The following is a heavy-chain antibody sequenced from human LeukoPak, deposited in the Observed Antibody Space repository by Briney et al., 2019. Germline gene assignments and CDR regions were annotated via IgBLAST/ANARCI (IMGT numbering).Heavy chain of an antibody. CDR2: MNPNSGNT. CDR1: GYTFTSYA. Sequence: ASVKVSCKASGYTFTSYAIHWVRQAPGQRLEWMGWMNPNSGNTGYAQKFQGRVTMTRNASISTAYMELSSLRSEDTAVYYCARGGRAYYDFWRAPEFDNWFDPWGQGTLVTVSS. CDR3: ARGGRAYYDFWRAPEFDNWFDP. V-gene: IGHV1-8*02. D-gene: IGHD3-3*01. J-gene: IGHJ5*02.